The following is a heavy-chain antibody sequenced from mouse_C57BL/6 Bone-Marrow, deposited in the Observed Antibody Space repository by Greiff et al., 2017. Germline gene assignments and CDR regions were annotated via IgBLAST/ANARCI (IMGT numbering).Heavy chain of an antibody. V-gene: IGHV7-1*01. CDR2: SRNKANDYTT. CDR1: GFTFSDFY. Sequence: EVKLVESGGGLVQSGRSLRLSCATSGFTFSDFYMEWVRQAPGKGLEWIAASRNKANDYTTEYSASVKGRFIVSRDTSQSILYLQMNALRAEDTAIYYCAIDSRYGYYAMDDWGQGTSVTVSS. D-gene: IGHD1-1*01. J-gene: IGHJ4*01. CDR3: AIDSRYGYYAMDD.